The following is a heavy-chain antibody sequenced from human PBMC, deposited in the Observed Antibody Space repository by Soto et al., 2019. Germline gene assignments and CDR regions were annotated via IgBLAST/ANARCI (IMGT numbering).Heavy chain of an antibody. CDR2: ISGSGGST. CDR1: VFTYCSYA. J-gene: IGHJ5*02. Sequence: GGPFRLSCASSVFTYCSYAMSWVRQSPGKGLEWVSAISGSGGSTYYADSVKGRFTISRDNSKNTLYLQMNSLRAEDTAVYYCAKERHYEHNWFDPWGQGTLVTVSS. V-gene: IGHV3-23*01. D-gene: IGHD3-22*01. CDR3: AKERHYEHNWFDP.